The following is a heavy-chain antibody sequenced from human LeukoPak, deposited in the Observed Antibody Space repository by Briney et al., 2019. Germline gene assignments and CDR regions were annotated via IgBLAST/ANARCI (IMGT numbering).Heavy chain of an antibody. V-gene: IGHV3-20*04. CDR2: INWNGGST. D-gene: IGHD2-2*01. CDR3: AREAHVGYCSSTSCRPFDY. CDR1: GFTFDDYG. J-gene: IGHJ4*02. Sequence: GGSLRLSCAASGFTFDDYGMSWVRQAPGKGLEWVSGINWNGGSTGYADSVKGRFTISRDNAKNSLYLQMNSLRAEDTALYYCAREAHVGYCSSTSCRPFDYWGQGTLVTVSS.